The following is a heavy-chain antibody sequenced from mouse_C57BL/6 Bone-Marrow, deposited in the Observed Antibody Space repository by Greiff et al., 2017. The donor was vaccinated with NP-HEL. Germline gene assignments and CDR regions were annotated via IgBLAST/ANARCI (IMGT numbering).Heavy chain of an antibody. CDR3: ARLSWDGFDY. D-gene: IGHD4-1*01. CDR2: INPNNGGT. V-gene: IGHV1-18*01. Sequence: EVKLVESGPELVKPGASVKIPCKASGYTFTDYNMDWVKQSHGKSLEWIGDINPNNGGTIYNQKFKGKATLTVDKSSSTAYMELRSLTSEDTAVYYCARLSWDGFDYWGQGTTLTVSS. CDR1: GYTFTDYN. J-gene: IGHJ2*01.